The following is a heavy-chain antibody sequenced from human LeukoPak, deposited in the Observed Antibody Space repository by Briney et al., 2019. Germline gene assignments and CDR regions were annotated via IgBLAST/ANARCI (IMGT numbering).Heavy chain of an antibody. D-gene: IGHD5-24*01. V-gene: IGHV4-59*12. Sequence: SETLSLTCTVSGGSISSYCWSWIRQPPGKGLEWIGYIYYSGSTNYNPSLKSRVTISVDTSKNQFSLKLSSVTAADTAVYYCAREDGYNQGALYYYYGMDVWGQGTTVTVSS. CDR2: IYYSGST. CDR1: GGSISSYC. CDR3: AREDGYNQGALYYYYGMDV. J-gene: IGHJ6*02.